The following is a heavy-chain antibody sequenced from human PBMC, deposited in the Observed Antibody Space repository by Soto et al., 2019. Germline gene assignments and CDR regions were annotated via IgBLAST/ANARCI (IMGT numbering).Heavy chain of an antibody. V-gene: IGHV3-30*18. CDR2: ISYDGSNK. D-gene: IGHD5-12*01. CDR1: GFTFSSYG. Sequence: GGSLRLSCAASGFTFSSYGMHWVRQAPGKGLEWVAVISYDGSNKYYADSVKGRFTISRDNSKNTLYLQMNSLRAEDTAVYYCAKDKEMATISPNYYYYGMDVWGQGTTVTVSS. CDR3: AKDKEMATISPNYYYYGMDV. J-gene: IGHJ6*02.